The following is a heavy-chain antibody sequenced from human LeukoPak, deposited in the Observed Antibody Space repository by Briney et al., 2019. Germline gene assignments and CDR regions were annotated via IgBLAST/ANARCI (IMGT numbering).Heavy chain of an antibody. Sequence: SETLSLTCAVTGGSISSSNWWSWVRQLPGKGLEWIGEIYHSGSTNYNPSLKSRVTISVDKSKNQFSLKLSSVTAADTAVYYCGSSYSGYDSWGQGTLVTVSS. CDR1: GGSISSSNW. J-gene: IGHJ5*02. CDR2: IYHSGST. CDR3: GSSYSGYDS. V-gene: IGHV4-4*02. D-gene: IGHD5-12*01.